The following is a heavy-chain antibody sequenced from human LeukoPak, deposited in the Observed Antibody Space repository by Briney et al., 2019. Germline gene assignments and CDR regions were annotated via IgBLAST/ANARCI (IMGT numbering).Heavy chain of an antibody. D-gene: IGHD2-21*01. CDR3: ARLQGDSTAIFDY. CDR2: VYYSGET. V-gene: IGHV4-59*11. CDR1: GGSISGHY. Sequence: SEPLSLTFTVSGGSISGHYWSWIRQPPAKGLEWGGYVYYSGETNYNPSLKSRVTISVDTSKNQFSLKLTSVTAADTAVYYCARLQGDSTAIFDYWGQGILVSASS. J-gene: IGHJ4*02.